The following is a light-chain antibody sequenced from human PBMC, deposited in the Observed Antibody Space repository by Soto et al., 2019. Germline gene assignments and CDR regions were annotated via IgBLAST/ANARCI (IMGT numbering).Light chain of an antibody. J-gene: IGLJ2*01. CDR1: SSDVGSYNL. CDR3: CAYAGSNTLV. V-gene: IGLV2-23*01. CDR2: EGN. Sequence: QSVLTQPASVSGSPGQSITISCTGTSSDVGSYNLVSWYQQHPGKAPKLMIYEGNKRPSGVSNRFSASKSGNTASLTISGLQAEDGADYYCCAYAGSNTLVFGGGTQLTVL.